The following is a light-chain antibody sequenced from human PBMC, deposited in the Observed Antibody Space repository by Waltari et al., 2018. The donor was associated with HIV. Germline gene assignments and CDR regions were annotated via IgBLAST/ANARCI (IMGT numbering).Light chain of an antibody. V-gene: IGKV1D-8*01. Sequence: VIWMIQSPALLSASTGDKVNITCRLSQAIDNYLAWYQQRPGKAPNLLIYGASTLQSGVPSRISGSGSGTDFTLTISCLQPEDFAVYYCQQYYAFPRTFGHGTKVEVK. J-gene: IGKJ1*01. CDR3: QQYYAFPRT. CDR2: GAS. CDR1: QAIDNY.